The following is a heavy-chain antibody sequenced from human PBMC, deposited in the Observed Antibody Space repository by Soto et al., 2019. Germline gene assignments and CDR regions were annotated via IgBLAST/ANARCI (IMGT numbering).Heavy chain of an antibody. D-gene: IGHD3-16*01. Sequence: EVQLLESGGGLVQPGGSLRLSCAASGFTFSSYAMSWVRQAPGXXLEWVSAISGSGGSTYYADSVKGRFTISRDNSKNTLYLQMNSLRAEDTAVYYCXXPXRXXGDFDYWGQGTLVTVSS. CDR3: XXPXRXXGDFDY. CDR2: ISGSGGST. CDR1: GFTFSSYA. J-gene: IGHJ4*02. V-gene: IGHV3-23*01.